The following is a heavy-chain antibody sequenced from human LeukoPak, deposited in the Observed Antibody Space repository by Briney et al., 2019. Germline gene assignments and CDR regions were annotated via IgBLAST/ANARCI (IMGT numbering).Heavy chain of an antibody. Sequence: GGSLRPSCAASGFTFSSYSMNWVRQAPGKGLEWVSSISSSSSYIYYADSVKGRFTISRDNAKNSLYLQMNSLRAEDTAVYYCARDQFLDGYNYDGDYWGQGTLVTVSS. CDR2: ISSSSSYI. V-gene: IGHV3-21*01. CDR1: GFTFSSYS. J-gene: IGHJ4*02. CDR3: ARDQFLDGYNYDGDY. D-gene: IGHD5-24*01.